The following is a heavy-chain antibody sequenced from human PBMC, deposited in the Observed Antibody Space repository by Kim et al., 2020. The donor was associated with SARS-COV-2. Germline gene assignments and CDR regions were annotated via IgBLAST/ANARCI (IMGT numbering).Heavy chain of an antibody. CDR1: GGSISSGGYY. CDR3: ARTRPSRGADYFDY. J-gene: IGHJ4*02. CDR2: IYYSGST. Sequence: SETLSLTCTVSGGSISSGGYYWSWIRQHPGKGLEWIGYIYYSGSTYYNPSLKSRVTISVDTSKNQFSLKLSSVTAADTAVYYCARTRPSRGADYFDYWGQGTLVTVSS. V-gene: IGHV4-31*03. D-gene: IGHD3-10*01.